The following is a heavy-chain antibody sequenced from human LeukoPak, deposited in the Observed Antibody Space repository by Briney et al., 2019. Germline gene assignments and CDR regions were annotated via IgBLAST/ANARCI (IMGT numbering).Heavy chain of an antibody. Sequence: ASVKVSCKASGYTFTSYAMHWGRRAPEQGLEWLGWINAGNGNTKYSQKFQGRVTITRDTSASTAYMGLSSLRSEDTAVYYCARARGGWWLPDSNFDYWGQGTLVTVSS. V-gene: IGHV1-3*01. CDR2: INAGNGNT. CDR3: ARARGGWWLPDSNFDY. J-gene: IGHJ4*02. D-gene: IGHD2-15*01. CDR1: GYTFTSYA.